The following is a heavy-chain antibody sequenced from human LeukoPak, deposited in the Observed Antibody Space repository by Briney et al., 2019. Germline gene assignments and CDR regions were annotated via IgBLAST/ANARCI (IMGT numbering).Heavy chain of an antibody. Sequence: SETLSLTCTVSGGSINNYYWSWIRQPPGKGLEWIGYIYYSGSTNYNPSLKSRVSISVDTSKNQFSLKLSSVTAADTALYYCARIVPYNYGYVDYWGQGTLVTVSS. CDR2: IYYSGST. V-gene: IGHV4-59*01. CDR3: ARIVPYNYGYVDY. CDR1: GGSINNYY. J-gene: IGHJ4*02. D-gene: IGHD5-18*01.